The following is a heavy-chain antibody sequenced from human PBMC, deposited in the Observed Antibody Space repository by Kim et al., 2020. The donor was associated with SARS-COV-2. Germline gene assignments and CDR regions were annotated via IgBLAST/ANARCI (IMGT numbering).Heavy chain of an antibody. J-gene: IGHJ4*02. D-gene: IGHD3-10*01. CDR3: ARDGPMVGSYYFDY. Sequence: AQEFQGRVTMTADEFTNTAYMELSSLRSEDTAMYYCARDGPMVGSYYFDYWGQGTLVTVSS. V-gene: IGHV1-69*01.